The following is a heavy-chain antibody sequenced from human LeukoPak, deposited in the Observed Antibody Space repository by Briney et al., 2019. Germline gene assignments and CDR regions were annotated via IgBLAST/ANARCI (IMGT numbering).Heavy chain of an antibody. CDR3: ARARGAGLRSPFDY. D-gene: IGHD4-17*01. J-gene: IGHJ4*02. V-gene: IGHV3-20*01. CDR2: INWNGGST. CDR1: GFTFDDYG. Sequence: GGSLRLSCAASGFTFDDYGMSWVRQAPGKGLEWVSGINWNGGSTGYADSVKGRFTISRDNAKNSLYLQMNSLRAEDTALYHCARARGAGLRSPFDYWGQGTLVTVSS.